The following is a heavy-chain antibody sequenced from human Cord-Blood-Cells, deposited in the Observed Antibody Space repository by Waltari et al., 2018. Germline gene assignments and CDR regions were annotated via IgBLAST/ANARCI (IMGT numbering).Heavy chain of an antibody. CDR2: NNPNSGGT. CDR1: GYTFTGYY. J-gene: IGHJ6*02. Sequence: QVQLVQSGAEVKKPGASVKVSCKASGYTFTGYYMHWVRQAPGQGLEWMERNNPNSGGTNYAQKCQGRVTMTRDTSISTAYMELSRLRSDDTAVYYCARDPHDYSNYGYYYGMDVWGQGTTVTVSS. CDR3: ARDPHDYSNYGYYYGMDV. D-gene: IGHD4-4*01. V-gene: IGHV1-2*06.